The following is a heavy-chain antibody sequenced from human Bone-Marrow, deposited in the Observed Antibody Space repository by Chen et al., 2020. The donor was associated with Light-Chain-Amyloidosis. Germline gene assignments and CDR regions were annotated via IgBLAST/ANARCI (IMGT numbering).Heavy chain of an antibody. CDR1: GFSLSTNGVG. V-gene: IGHV2-5*02. CDR3: AHRKKPYWFDP. CDR2: IYWDDDK. Sequence: QITLKESGPTVVKPTETLTLTCTFSGFSLSTNGVGVGWIRQPPGKALEWLALIYWDDDKLYNPSLKTRLTITKDTSRNQVVLRMTDMDPEDTATYFCAHRKKPYWFDPWGQGILVIVSS. J-gene: IGHJ5*02.